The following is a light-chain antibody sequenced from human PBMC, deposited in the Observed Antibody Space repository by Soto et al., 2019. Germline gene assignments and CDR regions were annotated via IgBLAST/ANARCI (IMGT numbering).Light chain of an antibody. CDR3: SSYTSSSAWV. CDR1: SSDVGGYNY. J-gene: IGLJ3*02. CDR2: DVS. Sequence: QSVLTQPASVSGSPGQSTTISCTGTSSDVGGYNYVSWYQQHPGKAPKLMIYDVSNRPSGVSNRFSGSKSGNTASLTISGLQAEDEADYYCSSYTSSSAWVFGGGTKVTVL. V-gene: IGLV2-14*01.